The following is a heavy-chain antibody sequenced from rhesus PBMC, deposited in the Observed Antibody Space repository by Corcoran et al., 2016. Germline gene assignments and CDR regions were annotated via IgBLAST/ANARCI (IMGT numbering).Heavy chain of an antibody. CDR2: VDPVYGEI. J-gene: IGHJ2*01. V-gene: IGHV1-156*01. D-gene: IGHD3-16*01. Sequence: EVQLVQSGAEVKKHGASVKVYCKVSGYTFNELSMHWVGQAPGNGLEGMGVVDPVYGEIIHAEKFQSRVSMTEDTSTDTAYMELSSLRSEDTAVYYCARVESGSYYNDWYFDLWGPGTPITISS. CDR1: GYTFNELS. CDR3: ARVESGSYYNDWYFDL.